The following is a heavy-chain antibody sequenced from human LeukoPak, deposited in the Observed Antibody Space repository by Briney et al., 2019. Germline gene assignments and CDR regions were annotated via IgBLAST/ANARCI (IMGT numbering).Heavy chain of an antibody. V-gene: IGHV3-33*01. Sequence: GGSLLLSCAAAGFTFRSYGMQWGRQAPGKGVEGVAVIWDDGSNKYYADSVKGGFTISRDNSKNTLYLQMNSLRAEDTAVYYCARDPYGSGSTSFDIWGQGTMVTVSS. J-gene: IGHJ3*02. CDR1: GFTFRSYG. CDR3: ARDPYGSGSTSFDI. CDR2: IWDDGSNK. D-gene: IGHD3-10*01.